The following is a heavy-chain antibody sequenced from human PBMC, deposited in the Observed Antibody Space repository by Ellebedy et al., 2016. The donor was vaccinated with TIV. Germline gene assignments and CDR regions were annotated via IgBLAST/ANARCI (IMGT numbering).Heavy chain of an antibody. CDR2: IKEDGGLQ. CDR3: AKRLYDYGEKVDALDV. V-gene: IGHV3-7*03. J-gene: IGHJ3*01. Sequence: GESLKISCAASGFTFNRYWMTWVRQAPGKGLEWVANIKEDGGLQQYVDSVKGRFTVSRDNSKNAVSLQMNSRRAEDTAQYFCAKRLYDYGEKVDALDVWGQGTMATVSS. CDR1: GFTFNRYW. D-gene: IGHD4-17*01.